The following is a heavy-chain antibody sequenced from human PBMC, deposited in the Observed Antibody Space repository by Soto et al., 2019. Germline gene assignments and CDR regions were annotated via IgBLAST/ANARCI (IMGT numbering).Heavy chain of an antibody. D-gene: IGHD5-12*01. CDR2: ISYDGSNK. Sequence: GGSLRLACAASGFTFSSYAMHWVRQAPGKGLEWVAVISYDGSNKYYADSVKGRFTISRDNSKNTLYLQMNSLRDEDTAVYYCARTKDIVATEYYYYGMDVWGQGTTVTVSS. V-gene: IGHV3-30-3*01. CDR1: GFTFSSYA. J-gene: IGHJ6*02. CDR3: ARTKDIVATEYYYYGMDV.